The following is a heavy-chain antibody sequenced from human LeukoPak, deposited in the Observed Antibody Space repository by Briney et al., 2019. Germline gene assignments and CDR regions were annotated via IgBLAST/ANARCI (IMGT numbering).Heavy chain of an antibody. V-gene: IGHV4-39*02. D-gene: IGHD2-2*01. Sequence: PSETLSLTCTVSGGSISSSSYYWGWIRQPPGKGLEWIGRIYYSGSTYYNPSLKSRVTISVDTSKNQFSLKLSSVTAADTAVYYCAREVVVVPAAKYRWFDPWGQGTLVTVSS. CDR2: IYYSGST. J-gene: IGHJ5*02. CDR3: AREVVVVPAAKYRWFDP. CDR1: GGSISSSSYY.